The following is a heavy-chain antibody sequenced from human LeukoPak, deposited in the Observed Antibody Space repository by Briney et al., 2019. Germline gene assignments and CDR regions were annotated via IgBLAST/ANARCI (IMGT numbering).Heavy chain of an antibody. CDR3: ARDQMATLLGEYFDY. CDR1: GFTVSSNY. D-gene: IGHD5-24*01. V-gene: IGHV3-53*01. J-gene: IGHJ4*02. Sequence: QTGGSLRLSCAASGFTVSSNYMSWVRQAPGKGLEWASSITGDGRDTFHADSVKGRFTMSRDNSKNTLYLQMNSLRVEDTAVYYCARDQMATLLGEYFDYWGQGTLVTVSS. CDR2: ITGDGRDT.